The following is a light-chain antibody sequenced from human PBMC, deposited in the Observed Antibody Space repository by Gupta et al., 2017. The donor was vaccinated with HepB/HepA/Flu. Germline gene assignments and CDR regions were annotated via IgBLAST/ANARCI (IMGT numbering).Light chain of an antibody. V-gene: IGLV1-40*01. CDR1: RSNIGAGYD. J-gene: IGLJ2*01. Sequence: QSVLTQPPSVSGAPGQRVTISCTGSRSNIGAGYDVHWYQQLPGTAPKLLIYGNSTRPSGVPDRFSGSKSGTSASLAITGLQAEDEADYYCQSYDSSLSGPVFGGGTKLTVL. CDR3: QSYDSSLSGPV. CDR2: GNS.